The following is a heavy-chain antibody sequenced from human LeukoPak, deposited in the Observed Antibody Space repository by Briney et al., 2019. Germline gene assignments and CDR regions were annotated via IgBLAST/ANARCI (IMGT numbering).Heavy chain of an antibody. Sequence: SETLSLTCTVSGGSISSYYWSWIRQPPGKGLEWIGYIYYSGSTNDNPSLKSRVTISVDTSKNQFSLKLSSVAGADTAVYYCARVRGSSWYVYYYYMDVWGKGTTVTVSS. D-gene: IGHD6-13*01. CDR2: IYYSGST. V-gene: IGHV4-59*01. J-gene: IGHJ6*03. CDR1: GGSISSYY. CDR3: ARVRGSSWYVYYYYMDV.